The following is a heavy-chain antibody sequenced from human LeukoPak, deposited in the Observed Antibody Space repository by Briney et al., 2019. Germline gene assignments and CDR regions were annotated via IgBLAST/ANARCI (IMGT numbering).Heavy chain of an antibody. D-gene: IGHD6-13*01. CDR2: ISGSGGST. CDR3: AKVEAAPHWLDP. V-gene: IGHV3-23*01. J-gene: IGHJ5*02. Sequence: GGSLRLSCAASGFTFSSYAMSWVRQAPGKGLEWVSAISGSGGSTYYADSVKGRFTISRDNSKNTLYLQTNSLRAEDTAVYYCAKVEAAPHWLDPWGQGTLVTVSS. CDR1: GFTFSSYA.